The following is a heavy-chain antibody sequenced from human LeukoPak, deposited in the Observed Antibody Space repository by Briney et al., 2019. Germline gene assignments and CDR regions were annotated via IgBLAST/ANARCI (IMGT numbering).Heavy chain of an antibody. D-gene: IGHD3-16*01. Sequence: GGTLRLSCAASGFTFSSYGMSWVRQAPGKGLEWVSAITGTGHITYYADSVKGRFTISRDNSKNTLYLQMNSLRAEDTALYYCARDRLGAMLFFDSWGQGTLVTVSS. V-gene: IGHV3-23*01. CDR3: ARDRLGAMLFFDS. J-gene: IGHJ4*02. CDR2: ITGTGHIT. CDR1: GFTFSSYG.